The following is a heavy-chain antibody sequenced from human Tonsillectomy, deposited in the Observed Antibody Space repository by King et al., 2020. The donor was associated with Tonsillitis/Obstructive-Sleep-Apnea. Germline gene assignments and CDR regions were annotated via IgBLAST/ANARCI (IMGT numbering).Heavy chain of an antibody. Sequence: VQLVESGGGLVKPGGSLRLSCAASGFTFSSYSMNWVRQAPGKGLEWVSSISRSSSYIYYADSVKGRFTISRDNAKNSLYLQMNSLRAEDTAVYYCARVQCSGVSCYWDYWGQGSLVTVSS. D-gene: IGHD2-15*01. V-gene: IGHV3-21*01. CDR3: ARVQCSGVSCYWDY. J-gene: IGHJ4*02. CDR2: ISRSSSYI. CDR1: GFTFSSYS.